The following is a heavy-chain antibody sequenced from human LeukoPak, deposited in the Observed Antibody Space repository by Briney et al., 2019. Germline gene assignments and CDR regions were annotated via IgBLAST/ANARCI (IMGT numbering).Heavy chain of an antibody. CDR2: INTNSGNP. CDR3: ARVVMNWSGFLWDFDY. V-gene: IGHV7-4-1*02. J-gene: IGHJ4*02. CDR1: GYTFTSYA. Sequence: GASVKVSCKASGYTFTSYAMNWVRQAPGQGLEWMGWINTNSGNPTYAQSFTGRFVFSLDTSVSTAYLQISSLKAEDTAVYYCARVVMNWSGFLWDFDYWGQGTLVTVSS. D-gene: IGHD3-3*01.